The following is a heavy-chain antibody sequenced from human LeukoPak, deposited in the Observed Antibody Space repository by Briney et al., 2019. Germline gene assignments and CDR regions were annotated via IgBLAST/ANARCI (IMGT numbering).Heavy chain of an antibody. V-gene: IGHV3-21*06. Sequence: GGSLRLSCAASGFTVSSNYMSWVRQAPGKGLEWVSSISDSSRSIYYADSVKGRFTISRDNAKNSLYLQMNSLRAEDTAVYYCARGLCGGDCYDYWGQGTLVTVSS. J-gene: IGHJ4*02. D-gene: IGHD2-21*01. CDR3: ARGLCGGDCYDY. CDR2: ISDSSRSI. CDR1: GFTVSSNY.